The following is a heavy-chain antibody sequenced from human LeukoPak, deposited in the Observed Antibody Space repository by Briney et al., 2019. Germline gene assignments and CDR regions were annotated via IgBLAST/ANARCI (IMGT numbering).Heavy chain of an antibody. CDR3: TRGVLLQGRGAFDI. CDR2: INPNSGGT. V-gene: IGHV1-2*02. Sequence: RASVKVSCKASGYTFTGYYMHWVRQAPGQGLEWMGWINPNSGGTNYAQKFQGRVTMTRDTSISTVYMELSSLNSDDTAVYYCTRGVLLQGRGAFDIWGQGTMVTVSS. CDR1: GYTFTGYY. J-gene: IGHJ3*02. D-gene: IGHD2-15*01.